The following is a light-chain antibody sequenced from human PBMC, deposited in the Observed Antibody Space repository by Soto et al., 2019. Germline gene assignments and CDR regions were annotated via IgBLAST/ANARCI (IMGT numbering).Light chain of an antibody. Sequence: QSALTQPASVSGSLGQSITISCTGTGSDVGEYNYVSWYQQHPDKAPKLMIYEVRNRPSGVSNRFSGSKSGNTASLAIAGLQAEDEADCYCSSYTSTSTLYVFGTGTKVTV. CDR1: GSDVGEYNY. CDR3: SSYTSTSTLYV. J-gene: IGLJ1*01. CDR2: EVR. V-gene: IGLV2-14*01.